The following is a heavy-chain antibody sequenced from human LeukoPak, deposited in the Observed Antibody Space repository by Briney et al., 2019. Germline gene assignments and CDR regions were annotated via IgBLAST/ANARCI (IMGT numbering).Heavy chain of an antibody. V-gene: IGHV3-48*01. CDR1: GFTFNRYS. CDR3: ARGGYSGYVTFDI. J-gene: IGHJ3*02. Sequence: GGSLRLSCAASGFTFNRYSMNWVRQAPGKGLEWVSYISSSTRTKDYADSVRGRFTISRDNARNSLYLQMNSLRAEDTAVYYCARGGYSGYVTFDIWGQGTMVTVSS. D-gene: IGHD5-12*01. CDR2: ISSSTRTK.